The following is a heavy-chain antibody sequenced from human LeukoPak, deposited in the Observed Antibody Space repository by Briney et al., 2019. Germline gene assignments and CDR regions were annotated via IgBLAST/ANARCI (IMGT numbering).Heavy chain of an antibody. CDR1: GFTFSSYW. D-gene: IGHD4/OR15-4a*01. CDR3: AYLPDGAYYYYGMDV. CDR2: IKQDGSEK. V-gene: IGHV3-7*01. J-gene: IGHJ6*02. Sequence: PGGSLRLSCAASGFTFSSYWMSWVRQAPGKGLEWVANIKQDGSEKYYVDSVKGRFTISRDNAKNSLYLQMNSLRAEDTAVYYCAYLPDGAYYYYGMDVWGQGTTVTVSS.